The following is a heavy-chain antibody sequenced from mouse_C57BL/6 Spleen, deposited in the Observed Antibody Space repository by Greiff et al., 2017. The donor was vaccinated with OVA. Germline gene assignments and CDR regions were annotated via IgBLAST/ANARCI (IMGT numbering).Heavy chain of an antibody. CDR3: ASEKGTRGIWFAY. D-gene: IGHD3-3*01. J-gene: IGHJ3*01. V-gene: IGHV1-75*01. CDR1: GYTFTDYY. CDR2: IFPGSGST. Sequence: QVQLKQSGPELVKPGASVKISCKASGYTFTDYYINWVKQRPGQGLEWIGWIFPGSGSTYYNEKFKGKATLTVDKSSSTAYMLLSSLTSEDSAVYFCASEKGTRGIWFAYWGQGTLVTVSA.